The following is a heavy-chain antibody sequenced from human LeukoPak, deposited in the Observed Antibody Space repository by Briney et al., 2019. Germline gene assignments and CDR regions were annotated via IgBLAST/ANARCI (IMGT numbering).Heavy chain of an antibody. CDR1: GFTFSNAW. J-gene: IGHJ4*02. Sequence: GGSLRLSCAASGFTFSNAWMSWVRQAPGKGLEWVGRIKSKTDGGTTDYAAPVKGRFTISRDDSKNTLYLQMNSLKTEDTAVYYCTTDYSGYDFWSGYYSRDYWGQGTLVTVSS. D-gene: IGHD3-3*01. CDR3: TTDYSGYDFWSGYYSRDY. CDR2: IKSKTDGGTT. V-gene: IGHV3-15*01.